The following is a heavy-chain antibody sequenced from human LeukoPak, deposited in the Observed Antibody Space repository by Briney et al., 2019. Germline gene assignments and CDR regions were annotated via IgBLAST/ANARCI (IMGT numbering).Heavy chain of an antibody. V-gene: IGHV3-53*01. CDR2: IYSGGST. Sequence: GGSLRFSCTASGFSFSTYAMHWVRQAPGKGLEWVSVIYSGGSTYYADSVKGRFTISRDNSKNTLYLQMNSLRAEDTAVYYCARAPGPWFDPWGQGTLVTVSS. CDR1: GFSFSTYA. J-gene: IGHJ5*02. D-gene: IGHD1-14*01. CDR3: ARAPGPWFDP.